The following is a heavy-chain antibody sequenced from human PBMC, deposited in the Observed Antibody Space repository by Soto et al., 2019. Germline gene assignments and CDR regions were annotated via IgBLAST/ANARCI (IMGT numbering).Heavy chain of an antibody. D-gene: IGHD1-26*01. Sequence: SETLSLTCTVSGVSISGSRYYWGWIRQPPGRGLEWIGNIYYSGSTYYTPALKSRVTLSVDTSKNQFSLNLNSVTAADTAVYYCARGGIPTSGYGIAYAMDVWGQGTTVTVS. J-gene: IGHJ6*02. CDR1: GVSISGSRYY. V-gene: IGHV4-39*01. CDR2: IYYSGST. CDR3: ARGGIPTSGYGIAYAMDV.